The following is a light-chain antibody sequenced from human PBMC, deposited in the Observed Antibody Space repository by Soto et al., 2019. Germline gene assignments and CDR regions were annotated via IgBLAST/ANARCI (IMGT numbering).Light chain of an antibody. CDR3: QQYNNWPPWT. CDR1: QSVSSN. Sequence: EIVMTQSPATLSVSPGERATLSCSASQSVSSNLAWYQQKPVQAPRLLIYGASTRATGIPARFSGSGSGTEFTLTISSLQSADFAVYDCQQYNNWPPWTFGQGTKVEIK. J-gene: IGKJ1*01. CDR2: GAS. V-gene: IGKV3D-15*01.